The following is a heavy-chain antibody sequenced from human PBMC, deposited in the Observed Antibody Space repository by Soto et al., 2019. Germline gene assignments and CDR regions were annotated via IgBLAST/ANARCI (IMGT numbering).Heavy chain of an antibody. J-gene: IGHJ4*02. CDR1: GFTFSSYG. CDR3: AKLGDYSSGRLDS. D-gene: IGHD6-19*01. V-gene: IGHV3-23*01. CDR2: FIGIDNST. Sequence: XVSLRLSCAASGFTFSSYGMSWVRQAPGMGLDWVSSFIGIDNSTYYADSMKGRFTISGDNSKNTVYLQMNSLRGEDTAVYYCAKLGDYSSGRLDSWGQGTLVTVSS.